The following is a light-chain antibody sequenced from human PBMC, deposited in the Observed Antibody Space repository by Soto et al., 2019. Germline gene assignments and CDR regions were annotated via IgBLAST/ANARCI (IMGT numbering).Light chain of an antibody. J-gene: IGKJ5*01. CDR2: GAS. CDR1: QSFSSSY. V-gene: IGKV3-20*01. Sequence: EIVLTQSPGTLSLSPGERATLSCRASQSFSSSYLAWYQQKPGQAPRLLIYGASSRATGIPDRFSGSGSGTDFTLTIGRLEPEDFAVYYCQQYGSSPPITFGQGTRLEIK. CDR3: QQYGSSPPIT.